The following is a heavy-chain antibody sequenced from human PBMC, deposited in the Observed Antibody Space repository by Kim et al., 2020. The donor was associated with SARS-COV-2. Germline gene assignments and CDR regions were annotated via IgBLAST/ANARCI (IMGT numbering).Heavy chain of an antibody. D-gene: IGHD3-10*01. CDR1: GYTFTSYG. V-gene: IGHV1-18*01. CDR3: ARVEEQWSWGGSGSYSVDY. Sequence: ASVKVSCKASGYTFTSYGISWVRQAPGQGLEWMGWISAYNGNTNYAQKLQGRVTMTTDTSTSTAYMELRSLRSDDTAVYYCARVEEQWSWGGSGSYSVDYWGQGTLVTVSS. J-gene: IGHJ4*02. CDR2: ISAYNGNT.